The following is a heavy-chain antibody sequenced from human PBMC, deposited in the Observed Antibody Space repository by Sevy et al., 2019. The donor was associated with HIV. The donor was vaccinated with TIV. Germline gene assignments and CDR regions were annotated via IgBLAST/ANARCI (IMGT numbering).Heavy chain of an antibody. CDR3: ARPHYSSSWTIDH. CDR1: GFSFTTYA. Sequence: QLGGSLRLSCAASGFSFTTYAMHWVRQAPGKGLEWVAVLSFDGNQEYYADSVKDRFTISRDNSKNTLYLQMNSLRPEDTAVYYCARPHYSSSWTIDHWGQGTLVTVSS. CDR2: LSFDGNQE. D-gene: IGHD6-13*01. V-gene: IGHV3-30-3*01. J-gene: IGHJ4*02.